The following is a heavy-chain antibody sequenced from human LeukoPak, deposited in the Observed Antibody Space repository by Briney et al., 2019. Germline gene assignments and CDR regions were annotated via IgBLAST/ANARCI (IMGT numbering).Heavy chain of an antibody. V-gene: IGHV3-30*02. CDR2: IRYDGSDK. J-gene: IGHJ4*02. CDR3: AKAPSRGYDTSGYYY. Sequence: PGGSLTLSCSASGFTFSNYGMHWVRQAPGKGLEGLAFIRYDGSDKYYVDSVKGRFTSSRDNSTNTLSLQMNSLRAEDTAVYHCAKAPSRGYDTSGYYYWGQGTLVTVSS. CDR1: GFTFSNYG. D-gene: IGHD3-22*01.